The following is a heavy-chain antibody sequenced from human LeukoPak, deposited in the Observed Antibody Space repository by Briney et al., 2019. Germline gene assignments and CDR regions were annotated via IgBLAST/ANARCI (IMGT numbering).Heavy chain of an antibody. CDR1: GFTFSSYT. CDR2: ISNDGSSK. D-gene: IGHD6-13*01. CDR3: AEARDSSWHNFDY. Sequence: PGGSLRLSCAASGFTFSSYTMHWVRQAPGKGLEWVAVISNDGSSKYYADSVKGRFTISRDNSKNTLYLQMNSLTAEDTALYRCAEARDSSWHNFDYWGQGTLVTVSS. J-gene: IGHJ4*02. V-gene: IGHV3-30*04.